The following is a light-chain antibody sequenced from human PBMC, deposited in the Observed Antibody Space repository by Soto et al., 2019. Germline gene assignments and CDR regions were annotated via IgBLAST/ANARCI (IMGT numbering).Light chain of an antibody. Sequence: EIVMTQSPATLSVYPGERATLSCRASQSVSSNLAWYQQKPGQAPRLLIYGASSRATGIPDRFSGSGSGTDFTLTISRLEPGDVAVYYCQHSGNSHGTFGQGTKVDIK. CDR2: GAS. CDR3: QHSGNSHGT. J-gene: IGKJ1*01. V-gene: IGKV3-20*01. CDR1: QSVSSN.